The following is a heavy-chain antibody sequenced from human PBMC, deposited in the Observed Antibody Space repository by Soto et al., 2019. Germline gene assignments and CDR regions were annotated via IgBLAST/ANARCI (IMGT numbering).Heavy chain of an antibody. CDR1: GGYISRSYPY. V-gene: IGHV4-30-4*01. CDR2: IYYSGST. Sequence: SETLSLTCSVSGGYISRSYPYWSWIRQPPGKGLEWIGYIYYSGSTYYNPSLKSRVTISVDTSKNQFSLKLSSVTAADTAVYYCARSVFPWGQGTLVTVSS. CDR3: ARSVFP. J-gene: IGHJ5*02.